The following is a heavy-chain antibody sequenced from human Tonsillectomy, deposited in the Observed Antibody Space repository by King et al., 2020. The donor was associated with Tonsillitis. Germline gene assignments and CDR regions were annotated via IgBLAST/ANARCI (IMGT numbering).Heavy chain of an antibody. CDR2: IYYSGRT. J-gene: IGHJ5*02. CDR1: GDSISSGDYY. V-gene: IGHV4-30-4*01. CDR3: ARGPPIDDVLTAYFTFNRFDP. D-gene: IGHD3-9*01. Sequence: VQLQESGPGLVKPSQTLSLTCTVSGDSISSGDYYWNWIRKPPGKGLEWIGYIYYSGRTYYKPSLKSRLTISVDTSKNQFSLKLSSVTATDTAVYYCARGPPIDDVLTAYFTFNRFDPWGQGTLVTVSS.